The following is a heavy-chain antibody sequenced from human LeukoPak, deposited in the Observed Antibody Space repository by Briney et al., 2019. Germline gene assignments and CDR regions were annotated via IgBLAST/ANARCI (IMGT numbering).Heavy chain of an antibody. Sequence: GESLKISCAASGFTFSSYAMSWVRQDPGKGLEWVSAISGSGGSTYYADSVKGRFTISRDNSKNTLYLQMNSLRAEDTAVYYCAKEGGCGYYLIYFDYWGQGTLVTVSS. J-gene: IGHJ4*02. CDR3: AKEGGCGYYLIYFDY. V-gene: IGHV3-23*01. D-gene: IGHD3-3*01. CDR2: ISGSGGST. CDR1: GFTFSSYA.